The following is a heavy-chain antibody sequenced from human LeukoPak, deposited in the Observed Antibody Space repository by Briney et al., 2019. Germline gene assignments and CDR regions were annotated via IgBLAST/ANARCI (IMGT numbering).Heavy chain of an antibody. Sequence: GGPLRLSCAASGFTFSSYAMSWVRQAPGKGLEWVSAISGSGGSTYYADSVKGRFTISRDNSKNTLYLQMTSLRAEDTAVYYCAKGPHGGQLPVFDYWGQGTLVTVSS. J-gene: IGHJ4*02. CDR1: GFTFSSYA. CDR2: ISGSGGST. D-gene: IGHD2-2*01. V-gene: IGHV3-23*01. CDR3: AKGPHGGQLPVFDY.